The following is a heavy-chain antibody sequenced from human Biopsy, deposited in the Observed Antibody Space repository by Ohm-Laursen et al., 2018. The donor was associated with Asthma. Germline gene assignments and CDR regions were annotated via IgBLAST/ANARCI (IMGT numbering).Heavy chain of an antibody. CDR3: ARPREYYYDSSGYYYHAFDI. Sequence: GTLSLTCTVSGGSVSSGSYYWSWIRQPPGKGLEWIGYIYYSGSTNYNPSLKSRVTISVDTSKNQFSLKLSSVTAADTAVYYCARPREYYYDSSGYYYHAFDIWGQGTMVTVSS. CDR2: IYYSGST. J-gene: IGHJ3*02. D-gene: IGHD3-22*01. CDR1: GGSVSSGSYY. V-gene: IGHV4-61*01.